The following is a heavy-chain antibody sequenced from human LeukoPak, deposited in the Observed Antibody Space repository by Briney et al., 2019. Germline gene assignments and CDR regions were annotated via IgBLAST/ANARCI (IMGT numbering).Heavy chain of an antibody. D-gene: IGHD3-22*01. CDR1: GFTIISYA. CDR3: AKSSGSGYYYALDY. J-gene: IGHJ4*02. CDR2: ISGSGGST. Sequence: GGSLRLSCAASGFTIISYAMSWVRQAPGKGLEWVSVISGSGGSTSYADSVKGRFTISRDNSKNTLYLQMNSLRAEDTAVYYCAKSSGSGYYYALDYWGQGTLVPVSS. V-gene: IGHV3-23*01.